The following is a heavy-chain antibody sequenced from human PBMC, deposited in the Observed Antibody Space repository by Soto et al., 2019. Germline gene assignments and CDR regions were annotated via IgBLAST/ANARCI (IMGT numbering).Heavy chain of an antibody. V-gene: IGHV3-23*01. CDR1: GFTFSSYA. CDR2: ISGSGGST. J-gene: IGHJ6*02. D-gene: IGHD3-10*01. Sequence: GGSLRLSCAASGFTFSSYAMSWVRQAPGKGLEWVSAISGSGGSTYYADSVKGRFTISRDNSKNTLYLQMNSLRAEDTAVYYCAKRGYIRVRGVTIVNYYGMDVWGQGTTVTVSS. CDR3: AKRGYIRVRGVTIVNYYGMDV.